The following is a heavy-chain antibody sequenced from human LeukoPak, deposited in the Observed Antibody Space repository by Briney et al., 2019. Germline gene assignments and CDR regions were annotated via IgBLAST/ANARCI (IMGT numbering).Heavy chain of an antibody. CDR1: GGSISSSSYY. CDR2: IYYSGST. Sequence: PSETLSLTCTVSGGSISSSSYYWGWIRQPPGKGLEWIGSIYYSGSTYYNPSLKSRVTISVDTSKNQFSLKLSSVTAADTAVYYCARELGYCSSTSCYGYYYYYMDVWGKGTTVTVSS. D-gene: IGHD2-2*01. CDR3: ARELGYCSSTSCYGYYYYYMDV. V-gene: IGHV4-39*02. J-gene: IGHJ6*03.